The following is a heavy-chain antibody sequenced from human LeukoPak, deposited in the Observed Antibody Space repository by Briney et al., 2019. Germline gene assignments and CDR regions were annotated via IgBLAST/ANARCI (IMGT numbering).Heavy chain of an antibody. D-gene: IGHD3-16*01. V-gene: IGHV3-23*05. J-gene: IGHJ4*02. CDR1: GFTFSSYA. CDR2: IYSGGTT. CDR3: ASGPTYDYVRVILY. Sequence: QSGGSLRLSCAASGFTFSSYAMSWVRQAPGKGLEWVSVIYSGGTTYYRDSVKGRFTISRDTSKNTVYLQMDSLRPEDTAVYYCASGPTYDYVRVILYWGQGTLVTVSS.